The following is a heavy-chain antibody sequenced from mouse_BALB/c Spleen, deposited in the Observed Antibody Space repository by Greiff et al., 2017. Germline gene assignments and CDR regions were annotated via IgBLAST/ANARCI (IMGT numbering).Heavy chain of an antibody. D-gene: IGHD1-1*01. J-gene: IGHJ1*01. CDR2: IDPANGNT. Sequence: EVQLQQSGAELVKPGASVKLSCTASGFNIKDTYMHWVKQRPEQGLEWIGRIDPANGNTKYDPKFQGKATITADTSSNTAYLQLSSLTSEDTAVYYCARAYPVVATCVDVWGEGTTVTVSA. CDR3: ARAYPVVATCVDV. CDR1: GFNIKDTY. V-gene: IGHV14-3*02.